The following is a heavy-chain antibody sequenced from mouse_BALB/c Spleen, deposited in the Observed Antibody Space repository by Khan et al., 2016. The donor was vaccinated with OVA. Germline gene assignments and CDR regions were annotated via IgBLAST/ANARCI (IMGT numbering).Heavy chain of an antibody. Sequence: EVQLQESGPGLVKPSQSLSLTCTVTGYSITSDYAWYWIRQFPGNKLEWMGCISYSGSTNYSPSLKSRITITRDTSKNQLFLQLKPVTAADTATYYCASELSRYSAVDYWGQGTSVTVSA. J-gene: IGHJ4*01. D-gene: IGHD4-1*01. CDR2: ISYSGST. CDR1: GYSITSDYA. CDR3: ASELSRYSAVDY. V-gene: IGHV3-2*02.